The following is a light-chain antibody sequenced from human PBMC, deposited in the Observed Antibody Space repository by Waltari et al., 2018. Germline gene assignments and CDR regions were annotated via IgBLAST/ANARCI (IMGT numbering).Light chain of an antibody. CDR1: TRDVGGYRY. Sequence: QSALTQPRSVSGSTGQSVTIFCTGTTRDVGGYRYVSWYQQHPGKAPKVLIYDVSKRPSGVPHRFFGSKSGNTASLTISGLQPEDEADYYCCSDAGGSVIFGGGTKLTVL. V-gene: IGLV2-11*01. J-gene: IGLJ2*01. CDR2: DVS. CDR3: CSDAGGSVI.